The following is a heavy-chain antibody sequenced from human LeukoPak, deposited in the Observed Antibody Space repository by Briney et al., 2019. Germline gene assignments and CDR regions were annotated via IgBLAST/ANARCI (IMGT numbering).Heavy chain of an antibody. J-gene: IGHJ6*02. CDR1: GFSLRTHS. CDR2: ISISSNYI. V-gene: IGHV3-21*01. Sequence: GGSLRLSCDASGFSLRTHSMNWVRQAPGKGLEWVSSISISSNYIYYADSVKGRFTISRDNAKNSLYLQMNDLRFEDTALYFCTRDGHGDGFLTGYAYFGMDVWGQGTTVTVSS. CDR3: TRDGHGDGFLTGYAYFGMDV. D-gene: IGHD3-9*01.